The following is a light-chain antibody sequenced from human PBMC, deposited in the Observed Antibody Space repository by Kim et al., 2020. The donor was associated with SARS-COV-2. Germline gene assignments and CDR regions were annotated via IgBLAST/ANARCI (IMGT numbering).Light chain of an antibody. CDR1: QSVSRR. V-gene: IGKV1-5*03. CDR3: QQSNSYPYT. J-gene: IGKJ2*01. Sequence: GDRVTITCRASQSVSRRVAWYQQKPXKAPRLLIYKASNLESGVPSRFSGSGSGTEFTLTISSLQPDDFATYYCQQSNSYPYTFGQGTKLEI. CDR2: KAS.